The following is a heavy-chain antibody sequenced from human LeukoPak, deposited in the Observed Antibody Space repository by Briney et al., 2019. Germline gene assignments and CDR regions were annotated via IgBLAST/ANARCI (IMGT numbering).Heavy chain of an antibody. V-gene: IGHV4-59*11. Sequence: PSETLSLTCTVSGGSISSHYWSWIRQPPGKGLEWIGYIYYSGSTNYNPSLKSRVTISVDTSKNQFSLKLSSVTAADTAVYYCASYCSSTSCYTPRFVYWGQGTLVTVSS. CDR3: ASYCSSTSCYTPRFVY. CDR2: IYYSGST. J-gene: IGHJ4*02. D-gene: IGHD2-2*02. CDR1: GGSISSHY.